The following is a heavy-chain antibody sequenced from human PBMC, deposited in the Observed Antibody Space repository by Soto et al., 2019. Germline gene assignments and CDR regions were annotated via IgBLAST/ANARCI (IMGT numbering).Heavy chain of an antibody. Sequence: EVQLLEFGGGLVQPGGSLRLSCAASGFTFSTYAMSWVRQAPGKGLEWVSGIGASGAGTYYAESVKGRFTISRDNSKNTLHLQMNSLRAEDTAVYYCALRKTGSFFDYWGQGTLVTVSS. D-gene: IGHD3-10*01. CDR1: GFTFSTYA. V-gene: IGHV3-23*01. CDR3: ALRKTGSFFDY. J-gene: IGHJ4*02. CDR2: IGASGAGT.